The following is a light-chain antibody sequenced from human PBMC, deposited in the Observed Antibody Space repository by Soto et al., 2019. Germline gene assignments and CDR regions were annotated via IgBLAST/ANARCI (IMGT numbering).Light chain of an antibody. CDR1: SSNIGSNT. Sequence: QSVLTQAPSASGTPGQRVTISCSGSSSNIGSNTVSWYQQVPGTDPKLLIYSNDQRPSGVPDRFSGSKSGTSASLAIGGLQSEDEADYYCAAWDGSLNGWVFGGGTKLTVL. CDR3: AAWDGSLNGWV. CDR2: SND. J-gene: IGLJ2*01. V-gene: IGLV1-44*01.